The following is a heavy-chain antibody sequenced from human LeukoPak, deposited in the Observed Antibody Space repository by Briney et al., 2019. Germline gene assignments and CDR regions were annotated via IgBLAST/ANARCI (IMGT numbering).Heavy chain of an antibody. D-gene: IGHD6-19*01. CDR1: GFTFSSYG. Sequence: PGGSLRLSCAASGFTFSSYGMHWVRQAPGKGLEWAALISYGGSNKYYADSVKGRFTISRDNSKNTLYLQMNSLRAEDTAVYYCAKDRRAGDDAFDIWGQGTMVTVSS. J-gene: IGHJ3*02. V-gene: IGHV3-30*18. CDR2: ISYGGSNK. CDR3: AKDRRAGDDAFDI.